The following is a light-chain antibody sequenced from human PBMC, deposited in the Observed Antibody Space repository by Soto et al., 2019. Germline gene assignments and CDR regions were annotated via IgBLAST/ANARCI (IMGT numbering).Light chain of an antibody. CDR1: SSDIGHYDY. CDR2: HVT. J-gene: IGLJ1*01. CDR3: CSLTPSHTYV. V-gene: IGLV2-14*03. Sequence: QSALTQPASVSGSPGQSITISCTGTSSDIGHYDYVSWYQQHPGKAPKLMIYHVTYRPSGVSNRYSGSKSGNSASLTISALQADDEADYYCCSLTPSHTYVFGSGTKVIVL.